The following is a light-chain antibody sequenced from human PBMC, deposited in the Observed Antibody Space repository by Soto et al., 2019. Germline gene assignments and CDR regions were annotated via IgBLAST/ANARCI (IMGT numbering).Light chain of an antibody. CDR2: AAS. CDR3: QQGYSTAWT. Sequence: DIQMTQSPSTLSASVGDRVTITCRASQTINNYVNWYQHKPGKAPKVLIYAASSLQSGVPSRFSGSGSGTDFSLTISSLQPEDFATYYCQQGYSTAWTFGQGTKVDIK. CDR1: QTINNY. J-gene: IGKJ1*01. V-gene: IGKV1-39*01.